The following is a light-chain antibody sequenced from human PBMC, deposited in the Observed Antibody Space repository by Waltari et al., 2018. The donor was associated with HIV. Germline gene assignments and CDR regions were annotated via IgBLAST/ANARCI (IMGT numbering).Light chain of an antibody. Sequence: SVLTQSPATLSVSPGESATLSCRASQSVATNLAWYQQKPGQAPRLLIYAASTRATGVPARFSGSGSGTEFTLTITSLQSEDVAVYYCQQYNNSPPWSFGQGTKVEI. CDR1: QSVATN. J-gene: IGKJ1*01. CDR3: QQYNNSPPWS. V-gene: IGKV3-15*01. CDR2: AAS.